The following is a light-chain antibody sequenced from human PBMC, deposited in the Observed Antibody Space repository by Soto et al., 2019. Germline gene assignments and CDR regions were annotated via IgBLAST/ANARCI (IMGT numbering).Light chain of an antibody. Sequence: QSALTQPPSVSGSPGQSVTISCTGISSDIGSYNRVSWYQQPPGTAPKLMIYEVNNRPSGVPDRFSGSTSGNTASLTISGLQAEDEADYYCSLYASSSTKVCGTGTKGTVL. CDR2: EVN. J-gene: IGLJ1*01. CDR1: SSDIGSYNR. V-gene: IGLV2-18*01. CDR3: SLYASSSTKV.